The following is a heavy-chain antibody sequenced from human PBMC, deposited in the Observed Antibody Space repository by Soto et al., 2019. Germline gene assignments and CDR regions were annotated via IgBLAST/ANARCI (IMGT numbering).Heavy chain of an antibody. V-gene: IGHV3-33*01. D-gene: IGHD3-16*01. J-gene: IGHJ5*02. Sequence: PGGSLRLSCAASGFSFSNSGMHWVRQAPGKGLEWVAVIWFDGRTKFYAHSMNGRFSISRDNSNNTLYLQMDNLRIDDTAVYYCARGRVQAGNGGDRFDPWGQGTLVTVSS. CDR1: GFSFSNSG. CDR3: ARGRVQAGNGGDRFDP. CDR2: IWFDGRTK.